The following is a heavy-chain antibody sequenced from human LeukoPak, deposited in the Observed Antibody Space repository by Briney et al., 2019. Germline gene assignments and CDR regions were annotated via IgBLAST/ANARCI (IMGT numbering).Heavy chain of an antibody. CDR1: GGTFSSYA. J-gene: IGHJ4*02. D-gene: IGHD3-16*02. CDR2: IIPTFGTA. V-gene: IGHV1-69*01. CDR3: ARGTYDYVWGSYRPHFDY. Sequence: SVKVSCKASGGTFSSYAISWVRQAPGQGLEWMGGIIPTFGTANYAQKFQGRVTITADESTSTAYMELSSLRSEDTAVYYCARGTYDYVWGSYRPHFDYWGQGTLVTVSS.